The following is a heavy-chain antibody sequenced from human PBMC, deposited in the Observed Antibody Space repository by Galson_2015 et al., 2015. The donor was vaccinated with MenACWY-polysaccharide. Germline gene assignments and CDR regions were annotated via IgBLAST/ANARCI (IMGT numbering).Heavy chain of an antibody. CDR1: GFTFDDYA. Sequence: SLRLSCAASGFTFDDYATHWVRQAPGKGLEWVSLISGDGGSTYYADSVKGRFTISRDNSKNSLYLQMNSLRTEDTALYYCAKDGDTTVTTEEAYYFDYWGQGTLVTVSS. CDR2: ISGDGGST. V-gene: IGHV3-43*02. D-gene: IGHD4-17*01. CDR3: AKDGDTTVTTEEAYYFDY. J-gene: IGHJ4*02.